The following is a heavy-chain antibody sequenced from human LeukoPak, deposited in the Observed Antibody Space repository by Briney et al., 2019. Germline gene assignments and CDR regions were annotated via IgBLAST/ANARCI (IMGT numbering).Heavy chain of an antibody. J-gene: IGHJ6*02. CDR3: ARRPRLIPHYGMDV. D-gene: IGHD3-16*01. CDR2: INTHTGNP. Sequence: ASVKVSCKASGYTFTSYAMNWVRQAPGQGLEWMGWINTHTGNPTYAQDFIGRFVFSLDTSVSTAYLQISSLKAEDTAVYYCARRPRLIPHYGMDVWGQGTTVTVSS. CDR1: GYTFTSYA. V-gene: IGHV7-4-1*02.